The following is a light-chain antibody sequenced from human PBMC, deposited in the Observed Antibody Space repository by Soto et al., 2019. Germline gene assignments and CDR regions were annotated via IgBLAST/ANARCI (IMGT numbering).Light chain of an antibody. V-gene: IGLV3-21*04. CDR3: QVWDTSGDLRV. Sequence: SYELTQPPSVSVAPGKTARITCGGNNIGSLSVHWYQQKPGQAPMLVIYYDSDRPSGIPERFSGSNSGNTATLTISRVEVGDEADYYCQVWDTSGDLRVFGGGTKLTVL. CDR1: NIGSLS. CDR2: YDS. J-gene: IGLJ3*02.